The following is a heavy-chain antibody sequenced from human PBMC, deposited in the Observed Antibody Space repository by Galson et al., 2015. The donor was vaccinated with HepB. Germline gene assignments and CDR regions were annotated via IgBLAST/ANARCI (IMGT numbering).Heavy chain of an antibody. CDR2: IRSKAYGGTT. J-gene: IGHJ6*03. CDR3: TRDVVVVPAAIKGYYYYMDV. V-gene: IGHV3-49*03. Sequence: SLRLSCAASGFTFGDYAMSWFRQAPGKGLEWVGFIRSKAYGGTTEYAASVKGRFTISRDDSKSIAYLQMNSLKTEDTAVYYCTRDVVVVPAAIKGYYYYMDVWGKGTTVTVSS. D-gene: IGHD2-2*02. CDR1: GFTFGDYA.